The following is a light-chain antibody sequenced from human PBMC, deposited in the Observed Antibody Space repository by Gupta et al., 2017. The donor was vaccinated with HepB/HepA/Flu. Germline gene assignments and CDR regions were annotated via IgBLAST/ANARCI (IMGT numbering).Light chain of an antibody. Sequence: QSVLTQPPPASGTPGQTVTISCSGSHSNIGSNTFTWYQHLPGTAPKLLIYTNDKRPSGVPGRFSASKSGTSASLAISGLQSEDEAEYYCASWDNTLKAPIFGGGTKLTVL. V-gene: IGLV1-44*01. J-gene: IGLJ2*01. CDR2: TND. CDR1: HSNIGSNT. CDR3: ASWDNTLKAPI.